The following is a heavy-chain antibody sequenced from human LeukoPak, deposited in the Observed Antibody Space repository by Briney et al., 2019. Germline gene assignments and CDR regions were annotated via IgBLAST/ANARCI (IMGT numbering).Heavy chain of an antibody. CDR3: ARDDTYYYDSSGYYAGDY. CDR1: GYTFTGYY. J-gene: IGHJ4*02. CDR2: INPNSGGT. V-gene: IGHV1-2*02. D-gene: IGHD3-22*01. Sequence: ASVKVSCKASGYTFTGYYMHWVRQAPGQGLEWMGWINPNSGGTNYAQKFQGRVTMTRDTSISTAYMELSRLRSDDTAVYYCARDDTYYYDSSGYYAGDYWGQGTQVTVSS.